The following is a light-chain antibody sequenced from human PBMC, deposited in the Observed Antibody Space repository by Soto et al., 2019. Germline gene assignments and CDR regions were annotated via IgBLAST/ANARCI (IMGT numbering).Light chain of an antibody. CDR2: EVT. J-gene: IGLJ1*01. Sequence: QSVLTQPPSASGFPGQSVTISCTGTSSDVGYYDYVSWYQQHPGKAPKLIIYEVTNRPSGVSSRFSGSKSGNTASLTISGLRSEAEAAYYCSSYTTSNTLFYVFGPGTKATVL. CDR3: SSYTTSNTLFYV. CDR1: SSDVGYYDY. V-gene: IGLV2-14*01.